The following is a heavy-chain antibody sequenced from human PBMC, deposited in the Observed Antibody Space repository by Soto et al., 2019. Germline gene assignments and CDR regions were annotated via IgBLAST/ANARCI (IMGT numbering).Heavy chain of an antibody. J-gene: IGHJ4*02. CDR2: ISAYNGNT. V-gene: IGHV1-18*01. Sequence: ASVKVSCKASGYTFTSYGISWVRQAPGQGLEWMGWISAYNGNTNYAQKLQGRVTMTTDTSTSTAYMELRSLRSDDTAVYYCARDLGITGTLVGGYWGQGTLVTVSS. D-gene: IGHD1-20*01. CDR1: GYTFTSYG. CDR3: ARDLGITGTLVGGY.